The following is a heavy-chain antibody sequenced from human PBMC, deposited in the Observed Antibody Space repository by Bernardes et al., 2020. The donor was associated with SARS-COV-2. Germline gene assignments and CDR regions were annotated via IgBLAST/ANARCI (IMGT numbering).Heavy chain of an antibody. CDR1: GFTFDDYA. CDR3: AKLPERRIAAAGTTDY. Sequence: GGSLRLSCAASGFTFDDYAMHWVRQAPGKGLEWVSGISWNSGSIGYADSVKGRFTISRDNAKNSLYLQMNSLRAEDTALYYCAKLPERRIAAAGTTDYRGQGTLVTVSS. V-gene: IGHV3-9*01. CDR2: ISWNSGSI. D-gene: IGHD6-13*01. J-gene: IGHJ4*02.